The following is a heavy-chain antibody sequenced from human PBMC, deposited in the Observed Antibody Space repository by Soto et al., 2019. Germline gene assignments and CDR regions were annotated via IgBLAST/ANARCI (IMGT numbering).Heavy chain of an antibody. J-gene: IGHJ5*01. CDR1: GVSIHNSHSF. CDR3: GRVVEGATRHTDFDS. D-gene: IGHD2-15*01. V-gene: IGHV4-39*01. Sequence: SETLSLTCGVSGVSIHNSHSFWGWIRQPPGQGLEFIGSVYYSGGANYNPTLKSRVTISIDTSKNQFSLRVNSVTAADTAVYYCGRVVEGATRHTDFDSWGQGILVTVSS. CDR2: VYYSGGA.